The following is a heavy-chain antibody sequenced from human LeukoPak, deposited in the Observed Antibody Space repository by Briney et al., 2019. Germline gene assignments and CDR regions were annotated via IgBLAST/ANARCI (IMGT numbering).Heavy chain of an antibody. J-gene: IGHJ6*02. V-gene: IGHV4-39*01. Sequence: SETLSLTCTVSGGSISSSSYYWGWIRQPPGKGLEWIGSIYYSGSTYYNPSLKSRVTISVDTSKNQFSLRLSSVTAADTAVYYCARCGVVVEAATRDYYYGMDVWGQGTTVTVSS. CDR1: GGSISSSSYY. CDR3: ARCGVVVEAATRDYYYGMDV. CDR2: IYYSGST. D-gene: IGHD2-15*01.